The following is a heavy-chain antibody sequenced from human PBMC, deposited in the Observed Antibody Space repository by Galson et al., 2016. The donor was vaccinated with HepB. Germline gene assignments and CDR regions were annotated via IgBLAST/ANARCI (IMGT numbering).Heavy chain of an antibody. CDR3: VKYSNSFSGSILLDAFDI. V-gene: IGHV3-7*03. Sequence: SLRLSCADSGFIFSNYWMSWVRLAPGRGLEWVANIKEDGSEKSYVDSVKGRFIISRDNGKGALDLHMNSLRAEDTAVYYCVKYSNSFSGSILLDAFDIWGQGTMVTVSS. CDR1: GFIFSNYW. CDR2: IKEDGSEK. D-gene: IGHD6-13*01. J-gene: IGHJ3*02.